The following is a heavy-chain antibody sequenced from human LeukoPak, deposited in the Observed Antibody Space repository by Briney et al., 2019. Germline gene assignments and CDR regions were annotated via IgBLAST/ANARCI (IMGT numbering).Heavy chain of an antibody. CDR3: AKVRDGYNTGFDY. CDR2: ISIGGST. V-gene: IGHV3-23*01. Sequence: GGSLRLSCAASGFTFSSYAMSWVRQAPGKGLEWVSDISIGGSTYYTDSVKGRFTISRDNSKNALHLQMNSLRAEDTAVYYCAKVRDGYNTGFDYWGQGTLVTVSS. CDR1: GFTFSSYA. D-gene: IGHD5-24*01. J-gene: IGHJ4*02.